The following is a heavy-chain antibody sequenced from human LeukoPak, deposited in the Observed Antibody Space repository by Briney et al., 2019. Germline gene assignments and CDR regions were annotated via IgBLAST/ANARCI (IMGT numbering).Heavy chain of an antibody. CDR2: ISSSGTYI. CDR1: GFTFSTYD. D-gene: IGHD1-26*01. CDR3: ARARKDSAVTPYYYAMDV. Sequence: GGSLRLSCGASGFTFSTYDMNWVRQAPGKGLEWVSYISSSGTYISYADSLKGRFTISRDNAKNSLYLQMNSLRAEDTAVYYCARARKDSAVTPYYYAMDVWGQGTTVTVSS. V-gene: IGHV3-21*01. J-gene: IGHJ6*02.